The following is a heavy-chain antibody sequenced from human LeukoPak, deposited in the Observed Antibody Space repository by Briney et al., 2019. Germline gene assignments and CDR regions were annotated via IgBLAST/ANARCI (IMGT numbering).Heavy chain of an antibody. V-gene: IGHV4-34*01. CDR2: INHSGST. J-gene: IGHJ4*02. CDR3: ARERYYGSGSYYKYYFDY. Sequence: SETLSLTCAVYGGSFSGYYWSWIRQPPGKGLEWIGEINHSGSTNYNPSLKSRVTISVDTSKNQFSLKLSSVIAADTAVYYCARERYYGSGSYYKYYFDYWGQGTLVTVSS. D-gene: IGHD3-10*01. CDR1: GGSFSGYY.